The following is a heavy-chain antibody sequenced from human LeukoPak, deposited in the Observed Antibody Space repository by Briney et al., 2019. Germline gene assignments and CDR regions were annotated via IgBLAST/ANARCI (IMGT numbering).Heavy chain of an antibody. CDR3: AKDRGSWTKFFDY. CDR1: GFTFSSYG. Sequence: HPGGSLRLSCAASGFTFSSYGMHWVRQAPGKGLEWVAFIRYDGSNKYYADSVKGRFTISRDNSKNTLYLQMNSLRAEDTAVYYCAKDRGSWTKFFDYWGQGTLVTVSS. D-gene: IGHD6-13*01. V-gene: IGHV3-30*02. CDR2: IRYDGSNK. J-gene: IGHJ4*02.